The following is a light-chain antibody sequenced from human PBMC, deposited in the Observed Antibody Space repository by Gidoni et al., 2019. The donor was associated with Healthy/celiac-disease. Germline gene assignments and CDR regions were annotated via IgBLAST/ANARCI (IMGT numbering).Light chain of an antibody. J-gene: IGKJ5*01. V-gene: IGKV3-11*01. CDR3: QQRSNWIT. CDR1: QSVSSY. Sequence: ELVLTHSPATLSLSPGERATLSCSSQSVSSYLAWDQQKPGQAPRLLIYDASNRAAGIPARFSGSGSGKDFTLTSSSLEHEDGAVYYCQQRSNWITFGQXTRLEIK. CDR2: DAS.